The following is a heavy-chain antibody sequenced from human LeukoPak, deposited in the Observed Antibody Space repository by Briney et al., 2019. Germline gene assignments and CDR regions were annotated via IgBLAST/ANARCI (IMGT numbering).Heavy chain of an antibody. CDR2: IYYNGGT. J-gene: IGHJ3*02. V-gene: IGHV4-59*08. CDR1: GGSNISYY. D-gene: IGHD1/OR15-1a*01. Sequence: SETLSLTCTVSGGSNISYYWSWIRQPPGKGLEWIGYIYYNGGTTYHPSLTRRVTISVDTSNNQFSLNLSSVSAADTAVYYCARHGGTPAINDAFDIWGQGTMVTVSS. CDR3: ARHGGTPAINDAFDI.